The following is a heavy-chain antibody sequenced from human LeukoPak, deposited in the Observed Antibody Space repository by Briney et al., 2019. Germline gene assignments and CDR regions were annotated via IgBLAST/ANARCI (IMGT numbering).Heavy chain of an antibody. V-gene: IGHV4-39*07. D-gene: IGHD1-26*01. CDR1: GDSITRSEYY. CDR2: IYHSGST. J-gene: IGHJ5*02. CDR3: ARGGNYWPQWWFDP. Sequence: SETLSLTCVVSGDSITRSEYYWGWIRQPPGKGLEWIGSIYHSGSTYYNPSLKSRVTMSLDASKNQFSLELNSVTPADTAVYCARGGNYWPQWWFDPWGRGTLVSVSS.